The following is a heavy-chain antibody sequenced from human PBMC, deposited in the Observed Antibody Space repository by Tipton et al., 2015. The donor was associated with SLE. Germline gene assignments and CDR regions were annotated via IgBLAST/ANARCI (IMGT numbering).Heavy chain of an antibody. CDR1: GFTFSSYG. CDR3: AREMVRGAVYYYYGMDV. V-gene: IGHV3-48*01. J-gene: IGHJ6*02. Sequence: SGFTFSSYGMHWVRQAPGKGLEWVSYISSSSSTIYYADSVKGRFTISRDNAKNSLYLQMNSLRAEDTAVYYCAREMVRGAVYYYYGMDVWGQGTTVTVSS. CDR2: ISSSSSTI. D-gene: IGHD3-10*01.